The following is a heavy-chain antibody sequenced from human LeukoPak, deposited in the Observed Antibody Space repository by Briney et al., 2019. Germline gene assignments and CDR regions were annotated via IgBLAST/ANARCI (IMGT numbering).Heavy chain of an antibody. CDR3: ARRPGFKQLADYYYYMDV. CDR1: GYSFTSYW. J-gene: IGHJ6*03. CDR2: IYPGDSDT. Sequence: GESLKISCKGSGYSFTSYWIGWVRQMPGKGLEGMGIIYPGDSDTRYSPSFQGQVTISADKSISTAYLQWSSLRASDTAMYYCARRPGFKQLADYYYYMDVWGKGTTVTVSS. D-gene: IGHD6-6*01. V-gene: IGHV5-51*01.